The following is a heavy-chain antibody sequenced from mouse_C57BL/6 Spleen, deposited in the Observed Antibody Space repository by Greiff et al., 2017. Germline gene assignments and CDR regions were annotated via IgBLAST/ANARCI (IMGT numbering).Heavy chain of an antibody. J-gene: IGHJ1*03. CDR3: ARERGTTVARYFDV. CDR1: GYSFTSYY. Sequence: LQESGPELVKPGASVKISCKASGYSFTSYYIHWVKQRPGQGLEWIGRIYPGSGNTTSNEKFKGKATLTADKSSSTAYMQRSSRTSEDSAVYYCARERGTTVARYFDVWGTGTTVTVSS. CDR2: IYPGSGNT. D-gene: IGHD1-1*01. V-gene: IGHV1-66*01.